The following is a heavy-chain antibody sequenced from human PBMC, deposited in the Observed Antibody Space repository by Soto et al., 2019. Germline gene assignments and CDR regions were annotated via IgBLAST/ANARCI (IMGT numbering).Heavy chain of an antibody. D-gene: IGHD1-26*01. J-gene: IGHJ4*02. CDR2: ISTSSTYT. Sequence: QVQLVESGGGLVKPGGSLRLSCAASGFTFSDYYMSWIRQAPGKGLEWVSYISTSSTYTNYADSVKGRFTISRDNAKNSLYLQMNSLRAEDTAVYYCARDKRYSGSVWVPFDSWGQGTLVTVSS. V-gene: IGHV3-11*05. CDR3: ARDKRYSGSVWVPFDS. CDR1: GFTFSDYY.